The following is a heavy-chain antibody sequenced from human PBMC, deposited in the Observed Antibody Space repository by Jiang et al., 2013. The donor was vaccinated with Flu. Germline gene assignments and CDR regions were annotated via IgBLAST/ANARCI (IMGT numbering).Heavy chain of an antibody. CDR3: ATELNSFDI. V-gene: IGHV3-23*01. J-gene: IGHJ3*02. Sequence: YYADSVKGRFTISRDDSRNTLYLQMNSLRAEDTALYFCATELNSFDIWGQGTMVTVSS.